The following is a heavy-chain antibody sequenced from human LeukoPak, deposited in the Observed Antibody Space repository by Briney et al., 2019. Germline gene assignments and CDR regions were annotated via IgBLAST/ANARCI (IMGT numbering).Heavy chain of an antibody. CDR1: GSSISSYY. CDR3: ARSLSITMVRGVTNNWFDP. Sequence: SETLSLTCTVSGSSISSYYWSWIRQPPGKGLEWIGYIYYSGSTNYNPSLKSRVTISVDTSKNQFSLKLSSVTAADTAVYYCARSLSITMVRGVTNNWFDPWGQGTLVTVSS. D-gene: IGHD3-10*01. CDR2: IYYSGST. V-gene: IGHV4-59*01. J-gene: IGHJ5*02.